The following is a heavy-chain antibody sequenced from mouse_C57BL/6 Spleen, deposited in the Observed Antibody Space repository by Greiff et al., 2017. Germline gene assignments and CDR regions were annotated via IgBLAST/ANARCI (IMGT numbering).Heavy chain of an antibody. V-gene: IGHV1-9*01. D-gene: IGHD1-1*01. CDR2: ILPGSGST. J-gene: IGHJ4*01. CDR1: GYTFTGYW. Sequence: VQLQQSGAELMKPGASVKLSCKATGYTFTGYWIEWVKQRPGHGLEWIGEILPGSGSTNYNEKFKGKATFTADTSSNTAYMQLSSLTTEDSAIYYCASGPLYYGSSYVYYYAMDYWGQGTSVTVSS. CDR3: ASGPLYYGSSYVYYYAMDY.